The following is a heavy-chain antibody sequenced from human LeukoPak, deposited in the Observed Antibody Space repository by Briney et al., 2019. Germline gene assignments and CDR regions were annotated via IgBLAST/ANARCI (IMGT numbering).Heavy chain of an antibody. Sequence: GGSLRLSCAASGFTFSSSNMNWVRQAPGKGLEWVSSITGGSSYTFYADSVKGRFTISRDNARNSLYLQMNSLRAEGTAVYYCARCSGTYRDFWGQGTLVTVSS. CDR3: ARCSGTYRDF. J-gene: IGHJ4*02. CDR2: ITGGSSYT. V-gene: IGHV3-21*01. CDR1: GFTFSSSN. D-gene: IGHD1-26*01.